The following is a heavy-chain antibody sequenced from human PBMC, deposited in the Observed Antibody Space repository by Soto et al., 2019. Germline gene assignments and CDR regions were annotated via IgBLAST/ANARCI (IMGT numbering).Heavy chain of an antibody. CDR2: INHSGST. V-gene: IGHV4-34*01. J-gene: IGHJ4*02. CDR1: GGSFSGYY. Sequence: NPSETLSLTCAVYGGSFSGYYWSWIRQPPGKGLEWIGEINHSGSTNYNPSLKSRVTISVDTSKNQFSLKLSSVTAADTAVYYCARAPNYFDYWGQGTLVTSPQ. CDR3: ARAPNYFDY.